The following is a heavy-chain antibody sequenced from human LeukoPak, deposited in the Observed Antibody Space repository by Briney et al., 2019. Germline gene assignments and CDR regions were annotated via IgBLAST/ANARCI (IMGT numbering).Heavy chain of an antibody. CDR2: MNPNSGNT. V-gene: IGHV1-8*01. Sequence: ASVKVSCKASGYTFTSYDINWVRQATGQGLEWMGWMNPNSGNTGYAQKFQGRVTMTRNTSISTAYMELGSLRSEDTAVYYCARGEYQWLTQNYYYYYMDVWGKGTTVTVSS. J-gene: IGHJ6*03. D-gene: IGHD6-19*01. CDR3: ARGEYQWLTQNYYYYYMDV. CDR1: GYTFTSYD.